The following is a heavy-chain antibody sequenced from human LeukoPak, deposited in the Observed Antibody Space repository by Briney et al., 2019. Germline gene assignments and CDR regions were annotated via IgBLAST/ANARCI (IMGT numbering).Heavy chain of an antibody. V-gene: IGHV7-4-1*02. CDR2: INTNTGNP. Sequence: ASVKVSCKASGYTFTSYAMNWVRQAPGQGLEWMGWINTNTGNPTYGQGFTGRFVFSLDTSVSTAYLQISSLKAEDTAVYYCARSFYDILTGYYKYFDYWGQGTLVTVSS. CDR1: GYTFTSYA. CDR3: ARSFYDILTGYYKYFDY. D-gene: IGHD3-9*01. J-gene: IGHJ4*02.